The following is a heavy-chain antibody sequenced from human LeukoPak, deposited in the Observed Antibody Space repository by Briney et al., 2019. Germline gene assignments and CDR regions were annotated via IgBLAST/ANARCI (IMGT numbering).Heavy chain of an antibody. J-gene: IGHJ4*02. CDR3: ARTPTATPGMH. D-gene: IGHD1-26*01. CDR1: GYTFTGYY. V-gene: IGHV1-2*02. Sequence: SVKVSCKASGYTFTGYYIHWVRQAPEQGLEWMGWINPSRGGTNYAQNFQGRVTMTRDTSISTAYMELSRLRSDDTAVYFCARTPTATPGMHWGQGTLVIVSS. CDR2: INPSRGGT.